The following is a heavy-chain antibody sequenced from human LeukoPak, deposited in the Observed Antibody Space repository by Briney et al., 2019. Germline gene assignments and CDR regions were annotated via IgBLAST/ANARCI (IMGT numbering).Heavy chain of an antibody. V-gene: IGHV4-59*01. Sequence: AETLSLTCAAYGVSFSRYYWRWVRQPPGKGLEWVGHIYYSGSTNYNPSLKSRVAISVDPSKTQFSLKLSSVTAADPAVYYCARSSGSYFYHFDYGGQGTLATVSS. D-gene: IGHD1-26*01. J-gene: IGHJ4*02. CDR2: IYYSGST. CDR3: ARSSGSYFYHFDY. CDR1: GVSFSRYY.